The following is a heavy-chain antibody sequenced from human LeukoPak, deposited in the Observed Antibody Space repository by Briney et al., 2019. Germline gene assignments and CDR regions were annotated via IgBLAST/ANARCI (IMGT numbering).Heavy chain of an antibody. CDR1: GGTFSSYA. Sequence: ASVKVSCKASGGTFSSYAISWVRQAPGQGLEWMGWISAYNGNTNYAQKLQGRVTMTTDTSTSTAYMELRSLRSDDTAVYYCARGRRYFDWSLDYGMDVWGQGTTVTVSS. V-gene: IGHV1-18*01. CDR3: ARGRRYFDWSLDYGMDV. CDR2: ISAYNGNT. D-gene: IGHD3-9*01. J-gene: IGHJ6*02.